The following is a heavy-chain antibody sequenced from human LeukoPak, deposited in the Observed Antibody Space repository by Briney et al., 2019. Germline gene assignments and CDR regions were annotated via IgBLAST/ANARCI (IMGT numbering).Heavy chain of an antibody. D-gene: IGHD3-10*01. Sequence: GGSLRLSCAASGFTFSSYWMSWVRQAPGKGLEWVANIKQDGSEKYYVDSVKGRFTISRDNSKNTLYLQMNSLRAEDTAVYYCAKAGSYYYGSGSRRPLDYWGQGTLVTVSS. CDR1: GFTFSSYW. J-gene: IGHJ4*02. CDR2: IKQDGSEK. CDR3: AKAGSYYYGSGSRRPLDY. V-gene: IGHV3-7*03.